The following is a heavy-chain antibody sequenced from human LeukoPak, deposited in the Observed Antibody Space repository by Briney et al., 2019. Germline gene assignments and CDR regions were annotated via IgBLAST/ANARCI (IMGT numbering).Heavy chain of an antibody. CDR3: ARDSSGWRAFDI. D-gene: IGHD6-25*01. CDR2: IGTAGDT. Sequence: GGSLRLSCAASGFTFSGYDVHWVRQGTGKSLEGVSGIGTAGDTYYPGSVKGRFTISRESAKNSLYLQLTSLRAGDTAVYYCARDSSGWRAFDIWGQGTMVTVSS. J-gene: IGHJ3*02. V-gene: IGHV3-13*04. CDR1: GFTFSGYD.